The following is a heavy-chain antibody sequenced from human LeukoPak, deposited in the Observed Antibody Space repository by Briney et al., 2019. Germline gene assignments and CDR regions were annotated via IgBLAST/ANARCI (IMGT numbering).Heavy chain of an antibody. V-gene: IGHV1-18*01. J-gene: IGHJ4*02. CDR2: ISAYNGNT. CDR3: ARGSMVRGVISFDY. CDR1: GYTFTSYG. D-gene: IGHD3-10*01. Sequence: ASVKVSCKASGYTFTSYGISRVRQAPGQGLEWMGWISAYNGNTNYAQKLQGRVTMTTDTSTSTAYMELRSLRSDDTAVYYCARGSMVRGVISFDYWGQGTLVTVSS.